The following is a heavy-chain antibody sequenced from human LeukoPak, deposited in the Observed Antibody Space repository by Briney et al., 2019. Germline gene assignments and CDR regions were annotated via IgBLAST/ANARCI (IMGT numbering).Heavy chain of an antibody. Sequence: PSETLSLTCTVSGGSVSSGSYYWSWIRQPPGKGLEWIGYIYYSGSTYYNPSLKSRVTISVDTSKNQFSLKLSSVTAADTAVYYCARDHRYSSSWYYFDYWGQGTLVTVSS. J-gene: IGHJ4*02. CDR1: GGSVSSGSYY. CDR3: ARDHRYSSSWYYFDY. D-gene: IGHD6-13*01. CDR2: IYYSGST. V-gene: IGHV4-61*01.